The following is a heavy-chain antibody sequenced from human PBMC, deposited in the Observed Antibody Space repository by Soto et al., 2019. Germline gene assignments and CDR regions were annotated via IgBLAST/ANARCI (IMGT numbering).Heavy chain of an antibody. D-gene: IGHD6-13*01. CDR3: VKDFPPGIAAAGTHFDY. J-gene: IGHJ4*02. V-gene: IGHV3-9*01. CDR1: GFAFDAYA. Sequence: EVQLVESGGGLVQPGRSLRLSCAASGFAFDAYAIHWVRQGPGKGLEWVSGISWNSGREAYADSVKGRFTISRDNGNNSLYLQMNNLRGDDTALYICVKDFPPGIAAAGTHFDYWGQGALVTVSS. CDR2: ISWNSGRE.